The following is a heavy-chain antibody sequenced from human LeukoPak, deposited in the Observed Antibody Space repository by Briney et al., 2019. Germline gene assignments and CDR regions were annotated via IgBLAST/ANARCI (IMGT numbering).Heavy chain of an antibody. Sequence: PSETLSLTCAVYGGSFSGYYWSWIRQPPGKGLEWIGEINHSGSTNYNPSLKSRVTISVDTSKNQFSLKLSSVTAADTAVYYCARGRGRVVVVPADMDFDYWGQGTLVTVSS. CDR1: GGSFSGYY. CDR2: INHSGST. D-gene: IGHD2-2*01. V-gene: IGHV4-34*01. CDR3: ARGRGRVVVVPADMDFDY. J-gene: IGHJ4*02.